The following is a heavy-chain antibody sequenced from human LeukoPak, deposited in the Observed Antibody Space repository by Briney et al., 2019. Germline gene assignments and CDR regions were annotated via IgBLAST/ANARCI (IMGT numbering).Heavy chain of an antibody. D-gene: IGHD2-2*01. V-gene: IGHV1-69*13. J-gene: IGHJ4*02. CDR3: ARAPHRHVVVPAAIQAGGY. Sequence: ASVKVSCKASGGTFSSYAISWVRQAPGQGLEWMGGIIPIFGTANYAQKFQGRVTITADESTSTAYMELSSLRAEDTAVYYCARAPHRHVVVPAAIQAGGYWGQGTLVTVSS. CDR1: GGTFSSYA. CDR2: IIPIFGTA.